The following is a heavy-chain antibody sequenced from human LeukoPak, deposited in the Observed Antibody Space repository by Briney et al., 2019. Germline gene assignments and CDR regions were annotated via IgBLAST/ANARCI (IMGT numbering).Heavy chain of an antibody. D-gene: IGHD6-25*01. V-gene: IGHV3-30*18. CDR2: ISYDGSNK. Sequence: GGSLRLSCAASGFTFSSYWMTWIRQAPGKGLEWVAVISYDGSNKYYADSVKGRFTISRDNSKNTLYLQMNSLRAEDTAVYYCAKDLGAASPEPYYFDYWGQGTLVTVSS. CDR3: AKDLGAASPEPYYFDY. J-gene: IGHJ4*02. CDR1: GFTFSSYW.